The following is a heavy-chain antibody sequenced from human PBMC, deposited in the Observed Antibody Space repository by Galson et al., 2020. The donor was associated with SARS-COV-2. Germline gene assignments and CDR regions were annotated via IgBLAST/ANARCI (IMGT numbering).Heavy chain of an antibody. CDR2: TYYSGSN. Sequence: SETLSLTCAVSGASISSYDYYWSWIRRAPGKGPEWIGYTYYSGSNTYNPSFESRVTISVDTSKNQFSLNLHSVTAADTAVYFCARGADSWNGYYFDYWGQGSLVSVSS. D-gene: IGHD3-3*01. CDR1: GASISSYDYY. CDR3: ARGADSWNGYYFDY. J-gene: IGHJ4*02. V-gene: IGHV4-61*08.